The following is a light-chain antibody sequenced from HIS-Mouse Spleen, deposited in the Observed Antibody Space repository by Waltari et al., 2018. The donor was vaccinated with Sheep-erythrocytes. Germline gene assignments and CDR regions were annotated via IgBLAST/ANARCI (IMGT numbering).Light chain of an antibody. CDR3: AAWDDSLNGYV. CDR2: DVR. V-gene: IGLV2-11*01. J-gene: IGLJ1*01. Sequence: QSALTQPRSVSGSPGQSVTIPCTGTSSDVGGYNYVPWYQPHPGKAPKLMIYDVRKRPSGVPDRFSGSKSGNTASLTVSGLQAEDEADYYCAAWDDSLNGYVFGTGTKVTVL. CDR1: SSDVGGYNY.